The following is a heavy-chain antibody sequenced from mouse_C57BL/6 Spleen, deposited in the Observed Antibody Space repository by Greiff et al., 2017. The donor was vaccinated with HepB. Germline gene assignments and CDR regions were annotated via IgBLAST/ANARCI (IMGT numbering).Heavy chain of an antibody. CDR3: TNYYYGSSYPPWFAY. CDR2: IDPETGGT. Sequence: QVQLQQSGAELVRPGASVTLSCKASGYTFTDYEMHWVKQTPVHGLEWIGAIDPETGGTAYNQKFKGKAVLTADKSSSTAYMELRSLTSEDSAVYYCTNYYYGSSYPPWFAYWGQGTLVTVSA. D-gene: IGHD1-1*01. J-gene: IGHJ3*01. CDR1: GYTFTDYE. V-gene: IGHV1-15*01.